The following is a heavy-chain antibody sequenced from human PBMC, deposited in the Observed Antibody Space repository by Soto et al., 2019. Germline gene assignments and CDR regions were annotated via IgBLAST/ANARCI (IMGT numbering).Heavy chain of an antibody. D-gene: IGHD3-10*01. J-gene: IGHJ5*02. CDR3: CXXXXXXXGSGRFDP. CDR2: IYYSGVT. V-gene: IGHV4-31*03. Sequence: QVQLQESGPGLVKPSQTLSLTCTVSGDSITSGGYYWTWIRQHPGKGLEWIWYIYYSGVTYYNPSLKSRXXXXXXXXXXXXXXXXXXXXXXXXXXXXCXXXXXXXGSGRFDPWGQGTLVTVSS. CDR1: GDSITSGGYY.